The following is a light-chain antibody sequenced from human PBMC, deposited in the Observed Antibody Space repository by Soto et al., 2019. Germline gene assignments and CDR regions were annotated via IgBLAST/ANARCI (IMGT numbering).Light chain of an antibody. Sequence: EIVLTQSPGTLSLSPGERATRSCGASQSVTSNYLAWYQQKPGQAPRLLIYGSSTRATGIQDRFTGSGSGTDFTLTISRLEPEDFAVYYCQHYATSLTTFGQGTRVEIK. CDR1: QSVTSNY. J-gene: IGKJ1*01. CDR2: GSS. V-gene: IGKV3-20*01. CDR3: QHYATSLTT.